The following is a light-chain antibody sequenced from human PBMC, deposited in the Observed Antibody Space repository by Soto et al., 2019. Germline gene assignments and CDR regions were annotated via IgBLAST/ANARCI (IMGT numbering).Light chain of an antibody. J-gene: IGLJ2*01. V-gene: IGLV4-60*02. CDR1: SGHSSYI. CDR2: LEGSGSY. Sequence: QLVLTQSSSASASLGSSVKLTCTLSSGHSSYIIAWHQQQPGKAPRYLMKLEGSGSYNKGSGVPDRFSGSSSGADRYLTISNLQFEDEADYYCETWDSKTVFGGGTKLTVL. CDR3: ETWDSKTV.